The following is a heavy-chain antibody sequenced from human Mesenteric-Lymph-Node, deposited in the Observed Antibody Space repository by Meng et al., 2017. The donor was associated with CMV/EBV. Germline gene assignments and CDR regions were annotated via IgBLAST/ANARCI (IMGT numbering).Heavy chain of an antibody. D-gene: IGHD2-21*01. Sequence: SETLSLTCTVSDGSTSSGDYYWSWIRQHPGKGLEWIGYLYYSGSSYYNPSLKSRVTISLDTSKNQFSLKLSSVTAADTAVYYCAREDWRGYYFDYWGQGTLVTVSS. CDR1: DGSTSSGDYY. CDR2: LYYSGSS. J-gene: IGHJ4*02. V-gene: IGHV4-31*03. CDR3: AREDWRGYYFDY.